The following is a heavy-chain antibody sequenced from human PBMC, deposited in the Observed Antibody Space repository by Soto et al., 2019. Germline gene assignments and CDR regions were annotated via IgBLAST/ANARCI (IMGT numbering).Heavy chain of an antibody. J-gene: IGHJ2*01. CDR1: GTSFSGYY. CDR2: INHSGST. CDR3: ARLGSGWQYYYFDF. V-gene: IGHV4-34*01. D-gene: IGHD6-19*01. Sequence: SETLSLTCAVYGTSFSGYYGSWIRQPPGKGLEWIGEINHSGSTNYNPSLTSRATLSVDTSKNQFSLKLTSVTAADTAFYYCARLGSGWQYYYFDFWGRGTPVTVSS.